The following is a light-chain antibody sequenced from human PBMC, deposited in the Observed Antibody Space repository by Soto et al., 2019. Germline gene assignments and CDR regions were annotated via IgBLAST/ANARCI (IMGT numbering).Light chain of an antibody. CDR3: SSFTSSVTYV. CDR2: EVR. Sequence: QSVLTQPASVSGSAGQSITISCSGTMRDVGAYNLVSWYQQHPGTAPKLIIYEVRNRPSGISSRFSGSKSGNTASLTISGLQIEDEADYYCSSFTSSVTYVFGTGTKVTVL. J-gene: IGLJ1*01. CDR1: MRDVGAYNL. V-gene: IGLV2-14*01.